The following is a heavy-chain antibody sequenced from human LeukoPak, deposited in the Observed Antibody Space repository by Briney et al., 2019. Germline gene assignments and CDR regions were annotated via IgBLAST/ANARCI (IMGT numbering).Heavy chain of an antibody. CDR1: GGSISSYY. CDR3: ARAAPTHDAFDI. CDR2: IYYSGST. J-gene: IGHJ3*02. D-gene: IGHD2-15*01. V-gene: IGHV4-59*12. Sequence: SETLSLTCTVSGGSISSYYWSWIRQPPGKGLEWIGYIYYSGSTNYNPSLKSRVTISVDTSKNQFSLKLSSVTAADTAVYYCARAAPTHDAFDIWGQGTMVTVSS.